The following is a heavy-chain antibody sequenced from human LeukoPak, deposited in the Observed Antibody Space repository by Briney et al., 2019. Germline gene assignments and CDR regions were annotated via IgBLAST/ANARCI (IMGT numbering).Heavy chain of an antibody. J-gene: IGHJ5*02. CDR1: GYTFTGYY. Sequence: GASVTVSCKASGYTFTGYYLHWVRQAPGQGLEWMGWINPNSGGTKYAQKFQGRVTMTRDTSISTAYMELSRLRSDDTAVYYCARGYCSGGSCYRYNWFDPWGQGTLVTVSS. D-gene: IGHD2-15*01. CDR2: INPNSGGT. V-gene: IGHV1-2*02. CDR3: ARGYCSGGSCYRYNWFDP.